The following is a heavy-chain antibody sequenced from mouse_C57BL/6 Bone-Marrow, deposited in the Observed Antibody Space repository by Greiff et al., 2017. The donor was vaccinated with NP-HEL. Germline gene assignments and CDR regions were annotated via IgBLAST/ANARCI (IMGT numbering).Heavy chain of an antibody. V-gene: IGHV1-64*01. D-gene: IGHD2-2*01. CDR2: IHPNSGST. CDR3: ARGLLWLRRRDYYAMDY. J-gene: IGHJ4*01. CDR1: GYTFTSYW. Sequence: QVQLQQPGAELVKPGASVKLSCKASGYTFTSYWMHWVKQRPGQGLEWIGMIHPNSGSTNYNEKFKSKATLTVEKSSSTAYMQLSSLTSDDSAVYYCARGLLWLRRRDYYAMDYWGQGTSVTVSS.